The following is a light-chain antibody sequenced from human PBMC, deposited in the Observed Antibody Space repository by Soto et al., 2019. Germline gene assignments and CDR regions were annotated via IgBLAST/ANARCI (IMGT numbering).Light chain of an antibody. Sequence: QSVRTQPPSVSGAPGQRVTISCTGSSSNIGAGYDVHWYQQLPGTAPKLLIYGNSNRPSGVPDRFSGSKSGTSASLAITGLQAEDEADYCCQSYDSSLSAVVFGGGTKLTVL. V-gene: IGLV1-40*01. CDR3: QSYDSSLSAVV. CDR2: GNS. CDR1: SSNIGAGYD. J-gene: IGLJ2*01.